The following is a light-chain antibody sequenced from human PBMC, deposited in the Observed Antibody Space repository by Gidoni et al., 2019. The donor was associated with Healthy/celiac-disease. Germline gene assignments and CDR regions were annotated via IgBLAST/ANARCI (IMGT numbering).Light chain of an antibody. Sequence: SYELTQPPSVPVSPGQTASITCSGDKLGDKYACWYQQKPGQSPVLVLYQDSKRPSGIPERFSGSNSGNTATLTISGTQAMDEADYYCQAWDSWGLFGGVTKRTVL. CDR2: QDS. CDR3: QAWDSWGL. J-gene: IGLJ2*01. CDR1: KLGDKY. V-gene: IGLV3-1*01.